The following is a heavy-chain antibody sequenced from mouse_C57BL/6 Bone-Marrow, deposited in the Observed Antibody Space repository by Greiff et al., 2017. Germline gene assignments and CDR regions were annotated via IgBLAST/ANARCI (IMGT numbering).Heavy chain of an antibody. CDR2: ISSGGSYT. Sequence: EVQRVESGGDFVKPGGSLKLSCAASGFTFSSYGMSWVRQTPDKRLEWVATISSGGSYTYYPDSVKGRFTIPRDNATNTLYLQLSSLKSEDTAMYYCARWLYAMDYWGQGTSVTVSS. CDR3: ARWLYAMDY. J-gene: IGHJ4*01. V-gene: IGHV5-6*01. CDR1: GFTFSSYG.